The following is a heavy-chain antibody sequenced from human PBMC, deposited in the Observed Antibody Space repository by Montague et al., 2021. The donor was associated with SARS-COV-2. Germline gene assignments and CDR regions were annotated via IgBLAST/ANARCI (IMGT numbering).Heavy chain of an antibody. D-gene: IGHD6-19*01. J-gene: IGHJ6*02. V-gene: IGHV6-1*01. CDR3: ARGADRYCFYGMDV. CDR2: TYYRSKWYN. CDR1: GDSVSSNSAA. Sequence: CAISGDSVSSNSAAWNWIRQSPSRGLEWLGRTYYRSKWYNEYAVSVNSRITINPDTSKNQFSLQVNSVTPEDTAVYYCARGADRYCFYGMDVWGQGTTVTVSS.